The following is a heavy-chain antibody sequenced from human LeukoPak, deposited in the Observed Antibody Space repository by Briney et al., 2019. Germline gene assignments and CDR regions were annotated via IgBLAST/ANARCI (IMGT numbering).Heavy chain of an antibody. CDR3: ARTCGGDCSNFDY. Sequence: SETLSLTCTVSGGSISSGDYYWSWIRQPPGEGLEWIGYIYYSGSTYYNPSLKSRVTISVDTSKNQFSLKLSSVTAADTAVYYCARTCGGDCSNFDYWGQGTLVTVSS. CDR2: IYYSGST. J-gene: IGHJ4*02. D-gene: IGHD2-21*02. V-gene: IGHV4-30-4*01. CDR1: GGSISSGDYY.